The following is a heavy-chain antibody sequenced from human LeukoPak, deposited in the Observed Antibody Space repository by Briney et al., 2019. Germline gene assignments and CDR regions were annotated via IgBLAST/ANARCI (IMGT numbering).Heavy chain of an antibody. CDR2: ISGSDGST. Sequence: GGSLRLSCAASGFTFSSYAMSWVRQAPGKGLEWVSGISGSDGSTNYADSVKGRFTISRENSKNTLYLQMNSLRAEDTAVYSCANLYYYDSSDYYYIPAYWGQGTLVTVSS. V-gene: IGHV3-23*01. CDR3: ANLYYYDSSDYYYIPAY. CDR1: GFTFSSYA. J-gene: IGHJ4*02. D-gene: IGHD3-22*01.